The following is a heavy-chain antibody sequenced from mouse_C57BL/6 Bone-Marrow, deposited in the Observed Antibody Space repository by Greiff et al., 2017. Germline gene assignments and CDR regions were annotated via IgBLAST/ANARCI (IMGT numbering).Heavy chain of an antibody. CDR1: GFNIKDYY. J-gene: IGHJ3*01. V-gene: IGHV14-2*01. CDR2: IDPEDGDT. D-gene: IGHD1-1*02. CDR3: ARGPMEDWFAY. Sequence: VQLQQSGAELVKPGASVKLSCTASGFNIKDYYMHWVKQRTEQGLEWIGRIDPEDGDTKYASKFQGKATITADTSSNTAYLQLSSLTSEDTADYYCARGPMEDWFAYWGQGTRVTVSA.